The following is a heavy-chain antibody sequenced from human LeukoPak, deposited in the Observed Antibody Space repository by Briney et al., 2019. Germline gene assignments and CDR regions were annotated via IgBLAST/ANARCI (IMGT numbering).Heavy chain of an antibody. CDR3: ARERCVVGACGAFDV. D-gene: IGHD1-26*01. Sequence: NPGGSLRLSCAASGFTFSSYSMNWVRQAPGKGLEWVSSISSSSSYIYYADSVKGRFTISRDNAKNSLYLQMNSLRAEDTAVYYCARERCVVGACGAFDVWGRGTMATVSS. CDR1: GFTFSSYS. J-gene: IGHJ3*01. V-gene: IGHV3-21*01. CDR2: ISSSSSYI.